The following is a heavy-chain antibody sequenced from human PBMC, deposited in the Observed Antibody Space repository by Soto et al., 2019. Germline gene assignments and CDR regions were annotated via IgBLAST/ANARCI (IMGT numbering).Heavy chain of an antibody. V-gene: IGHV3-23*01. Sequence: GGSLRLSCAASGFTFSSYAMSWVRQAPGKGLEWVSTITGSGGRTYYADSVKGRFTISRDNSKNTLYVQMNSLRAGDTAEYFCAKASYDILTGYSPDYWGQGTLVTVSS. CDR1: GFTFSSYA. D-gene: IGHD3-9*01. J-gene: IGHJ4*02. CDR2: ITGSGGRT. CDR3: AKASYDILTGYSPDY.